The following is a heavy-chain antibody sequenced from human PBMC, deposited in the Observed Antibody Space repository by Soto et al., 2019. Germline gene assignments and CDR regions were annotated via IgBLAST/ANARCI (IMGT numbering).Heavy chain of an antibody. J-gene: IGHJ4*02. CDR1: GGSISSSSYY. V-gene: IGHV4-39*01. CDR3: ASMGYHYGSGSYPLDY. Sequence: SETLSLTCTVSGGSISSSSYYWGWIRQPPGKGLEWIGSIYYSGSTYYNPSLKSRVTISVDTSKNQFSLNLRSVTAADTAVYYCASMGYHYGSGSYPLDYWGQGTLVTVS. D-gene: IGHD3-10*01. CDR2: IYYSGST.